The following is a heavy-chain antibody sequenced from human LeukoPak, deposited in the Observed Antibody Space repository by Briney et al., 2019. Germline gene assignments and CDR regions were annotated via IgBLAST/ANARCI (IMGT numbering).Heavy chain of an antibody. CDR1: GFTVSSNY. CDR2: IYSGGST. J-gene: IGHJ6*02. V-gene: IGHV3-66*02. CDR3: ARDLHDYYGMDV. Sequence: GGSLRLSCAASGFTVSSNYMSWVRQAPGKGLEWVSVIYSGGSTYYADSVKGRFTISRDNSKNTLYLQMNSLRAEDTAVYYCARDLHDYYGMDVWGQGTTVTVSS.